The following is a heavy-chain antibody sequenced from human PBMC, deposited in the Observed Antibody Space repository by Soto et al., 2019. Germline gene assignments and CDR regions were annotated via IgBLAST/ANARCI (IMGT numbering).Heavy chain of an antibody. CDR3: AKRRGAGGHFDY. CDR1: GFTFSTYA. Sequence: EVELLESGGGLVQPEGSLRLSCAASGFTFSTYAMGWVRQAPGKGLEWVSVVSSGGGTHYADSVKGRFTVSSDNSKNTLSLQMNSLRADAAAVYYCAKRRGAGGHFDYWGQGALVTVSS. V-gene: IGHV3-23*01. CDR2: VSSGGGT. J-gene: IGHJ4*02. D-gene: IGHD2-15*01.